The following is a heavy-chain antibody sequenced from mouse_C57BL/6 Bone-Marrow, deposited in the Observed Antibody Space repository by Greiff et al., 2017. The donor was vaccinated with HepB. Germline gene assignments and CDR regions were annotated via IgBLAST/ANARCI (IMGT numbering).Heavy chain of an antibody. CDR2: IDPETGGT. J-gene: IGHJ2*01. CDR1: GYTFTDYE. D-gene: IGHD2-1*01. V-gene: IGHV1-15*01. CDR3: TRRDLLWDY. Sequence: QVQLQQSGAELVRPGASVTLSCKASGYTFTDYEMHWVKQTPVHGLEWIGAIDPETGGTAYSQKFKGKAILTADKSSSTAYMELRSLTSEDSAVYYCTRRDLLWDYWGQGTTLTVSS.